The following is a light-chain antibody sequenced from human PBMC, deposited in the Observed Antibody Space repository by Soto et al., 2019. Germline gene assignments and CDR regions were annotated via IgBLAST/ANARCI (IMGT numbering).Light chain of an antibody. CDR2: GAS. V-gene: IGKV3-15*01. J-gene: IGKJ1*01. CDR1: QSVSSN. CDR3: QQYNNLPPWT. Sequence: EIVMKQSPATLSVSLGERATLSCRASQSVSSNLAWYQQKPGQAPRLLIYGASTRATGIPARFSGSGSGTEFTLTISSLQSEDFAVYYCQQYNNLPPWTFGQGTKVDI.